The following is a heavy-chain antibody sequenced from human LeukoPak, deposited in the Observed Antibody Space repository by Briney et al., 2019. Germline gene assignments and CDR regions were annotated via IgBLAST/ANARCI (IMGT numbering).Heavy chain of an antibody. CDR1: GGSISGYS. V-gene: IGHV4-59*01. D-gene: IGHD3-10*01. CDR2: IYYSGSI. J-gene: IGHJ4*02. Sequence: SETLSLTCTVSGGSISGYSWSWIRQPPGKGLEWIGYIYYSGSINYNPSLKSRVTISVGPSKNQFSLKLTSVTAADTAVYFCARDAESYASGSYTPFDYWGQGTLVTVSS. CDR3: ARDAESYASGSYTPFDY.